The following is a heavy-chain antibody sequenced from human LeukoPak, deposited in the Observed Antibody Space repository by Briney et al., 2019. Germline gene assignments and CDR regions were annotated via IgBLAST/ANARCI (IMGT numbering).Heavy chain of an antibody. Sequence: GGSLRLSCAASGFTFSSYAMSWVRQAPGKGLEWVSAISVSGGSTYYADSVKGRFTISRDNSKNTLYLQMNSLRAEDTAVYYCAKQVKVVVAATSHFDYWGQGTLVTVSS. CDR3: AKQVKVVVAATSHFDY. D-gene: IGHD2-15*01. V-gene: IGHV3-23*01. J-gene: IGHJ4*02. CDR1: GFTFSSYA. CDR2: ISVSGGST.